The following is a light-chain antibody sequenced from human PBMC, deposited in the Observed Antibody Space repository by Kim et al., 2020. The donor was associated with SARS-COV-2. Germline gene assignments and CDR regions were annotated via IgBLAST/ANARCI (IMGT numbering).Light chain of an antibody. CDR1: QSLLHSNGYNY. V-gene: IGKV2-28*01. J-gene: IGKJ4*01. Sequence: DIVMTQSPLSLPVTPGVPASISCRSSQSLLHSNGYNYLDWYLQKPGQSPQLLIYLGSNRASGVPDRFSGSGSDTDFTLKIRRVEAEDVWVYYCMQALQTPLTFGGGTKVDIK. CDR2: LGS. CDR3: MQALQTPLT.